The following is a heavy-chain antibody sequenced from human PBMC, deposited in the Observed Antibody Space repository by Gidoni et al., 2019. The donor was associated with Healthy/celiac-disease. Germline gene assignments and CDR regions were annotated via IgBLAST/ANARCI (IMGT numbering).Heavy chain of an antibody. J-gene: IGHJ6*02. CDR1: GFTFSRYW. Sequence: EVQLVESGGGLVQPGGSLRLSCAASGFTFSRYWMSWVRQAPGKGLEWVANIKQDGSEKYYVDSVKGRFTISRDNAKNSLYLQMNSLRAEDTAVYYCARDPLVLRYFDWLSDYYGMDVWGQGTTVTVSS. D-gene: IGHD3-9*01. CDR3: ARDPLVLRYFDWLSDYYGMDV. V-gene: IGHV3-7*01. CDR2: IKQDGSEK.